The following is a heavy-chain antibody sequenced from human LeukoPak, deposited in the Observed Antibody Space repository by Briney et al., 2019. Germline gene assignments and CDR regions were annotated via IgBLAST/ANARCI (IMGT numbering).Heavy chain of an antibody. Sequence: ASVTVSCKASGYTFTSYGISWVRQAPGQGLEWMGWISAYNGNTNYAQKVQGRVTMTTDTSTSTAYMELRSLRSDDTAVYYCAREETHHVYYGMDVWGQGTMVTVSS. J-gene: IGHJ6*02. D-gene: IGHD1-14*01. V-gene: IGHV1-18*01. CDR2: ISAYNGNT. CDR1: GYTFTSYG. CDR3: AREETHHVYYGMDV.